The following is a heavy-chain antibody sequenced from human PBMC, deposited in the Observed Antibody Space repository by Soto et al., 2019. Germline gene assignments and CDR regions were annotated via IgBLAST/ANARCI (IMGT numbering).Heavy chain of an antibody. CDR1: GFTFSDYY. V-gene: IGHV3-11*01. J-gene: IGHJ6*02. D-gene: IGHD6-13*01. CDR3: ARDRVAAAGLYYYYGMDV. CDR2: ISSSGSTI. Sequence: GSLRLSCAASGFTFSDYYMSWIRQAPGKGLEWVSYISSSGSTIYYVDSVKGRFTISRDNAKNSLYLQMNSLRAEDTAVYYCARDRVAAAGLYYYYGMDVWGQGTTVTVSS.